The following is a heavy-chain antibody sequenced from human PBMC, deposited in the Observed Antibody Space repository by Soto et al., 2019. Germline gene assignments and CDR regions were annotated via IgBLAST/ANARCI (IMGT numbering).Heavy chain of an antibody. CDR1: VDSISVSNIRYY. J-gene: IGHJ4*02. D-gene: IGHD3-22*01. Sequence: PAETLSVTCTLSVDSISVSNIRYYWGWIRQTPAQGLEWIGSVYYGGNTYYSPSLESRVTISVDTSKNQLSLRLSSVTAADTALFYCVRKGYYYDRSGPYYFDSWGQGITVTVSS. V-gene: IGHV4-39*01. CDR2: VYYGGNT. CDR3: VRKGYYYDRSGPYYFDS.